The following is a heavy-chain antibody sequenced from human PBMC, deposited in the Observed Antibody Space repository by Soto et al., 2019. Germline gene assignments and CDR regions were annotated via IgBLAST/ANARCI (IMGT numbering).Heavy chain of an antibody. CDR3: ARDGDEDIVVLPAALSSYGMDV. V-gene: IGHV3-30-3*01. CDR1: GFTFSSYA. Sequence: PGGSLRLSCAASGFTFSSYAMHWVRQAPGKGLEWVAVISYDGSNKYYADSVKGRFTISRDNSKNTLYLQMNSLRAEDTAVYYCARDGDEDIVVLPAALSSYGMDVWGQGTTVTVSS. J-gene: IGHJ6*02. CDR2: ISYDGSNK. D-gene: IGHD2-2*01.